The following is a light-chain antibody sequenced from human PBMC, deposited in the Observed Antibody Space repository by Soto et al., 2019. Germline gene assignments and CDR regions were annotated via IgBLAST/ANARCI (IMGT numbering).Light chain of an antibody. CDR1: QSVRSY. CDR2: DAS. CDR3: QQRTNWPGIT. V-gene: IGKV3-11*01. Sequence: EIVLTQSPATLSLSPGESATLSCRASQSVRSYLAWHQQKPGQAPRLLIYDASTRATGIPARFSGSWSGTDFTLTINNLEPEDFAVYYCQQRTNWPGITFGQGTRLEIK. J-gene: IGKJ5*01.